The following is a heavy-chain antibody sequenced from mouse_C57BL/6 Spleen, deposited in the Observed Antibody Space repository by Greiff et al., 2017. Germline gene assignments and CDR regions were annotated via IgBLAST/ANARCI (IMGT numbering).Heavy chain of an antibody. CDR3: ARATTARYFDV. CDR1: GFTFSDYY. CDR2: INYDGSST. J-gene: IGHJ1*03. D-gene: IGHD1-2*01. V-gene: IGHV5-16*01. Sequence: EVMLVESEGGLVQPGSSMKLSCTASGFTFSDYYMAWVRQVPEKGLEWVANINYDGSSTYYLDSLKSRFIISRDNAKNILYLQMSSLKSEDTATYYCARATTARYFDVWGTGTTVTVSS.